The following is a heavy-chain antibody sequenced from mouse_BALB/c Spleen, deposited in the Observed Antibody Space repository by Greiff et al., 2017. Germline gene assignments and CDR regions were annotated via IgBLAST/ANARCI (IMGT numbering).Heavy chain of an antibody. CDR2: INPSSGYT. CDR3: ARSGIYYGNYGPFAY. D-gene: IGHD2-1*01. Sequence: VKLMESGAELARPGASVKMSCKASGYTFTSYTMHWVKQRPGQGLEWIGYINPSSGYTNYNQKFKDKATLTADKSSSTAYMQLSSLTSEDSAVYYCARSGIYYGNYGPFAYWGQGTLVTVSA. CDR1: GYTFTSYT. V-gene: IGHV1-4*01. J-gene: IGHJ3*01.